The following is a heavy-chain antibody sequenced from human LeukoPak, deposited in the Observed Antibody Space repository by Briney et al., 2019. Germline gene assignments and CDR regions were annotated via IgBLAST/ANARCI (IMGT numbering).Heavy chain of an antibody. D-gene: IGHD3-22*01. CDR3: AKDTYYYDSSGYYLV. J-gene: IGHJ4*02. CDR1: GFTFSSYG. Sequence: GSLRLSCAASGFTFSSYGMHWVRQAPGKGLEWVAVIWYDGSNKYYADSVKGRFTISRDNSKNTLYLQMNSLRAEDTAVYYCAKDTYYYDSSGYYLVWGQGTLVTVSS. V-gene: IGHV3-33*06. CDR2: IWYDGSNK.